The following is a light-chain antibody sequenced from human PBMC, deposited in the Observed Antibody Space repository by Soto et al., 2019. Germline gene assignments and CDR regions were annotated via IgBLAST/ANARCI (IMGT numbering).Light chain of an antibody. V-gene: IGKV3-20*01. J-gene: IGKJ1*01. CDR3: QQYSSSRT. Sequence: DIVLTQSPVTLSLSPWERATLSCRASQSVSSNHLAWYQQKPGQAPRLLIYGGSSRATGIPVRFSGSGSETDFTLTITRLEPEDFAVYYCQQYSSSRTFGQGTKVDIK. CDR1: QSVSSNH. CDR2: GGS.